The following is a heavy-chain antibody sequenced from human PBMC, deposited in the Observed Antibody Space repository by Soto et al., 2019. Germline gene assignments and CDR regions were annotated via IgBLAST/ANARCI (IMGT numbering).Heavy chain of an antibody. CDR1: GGSLSSSSYY. J-gene: IGHJ4*02. CDR2: IYYSGST. CDR3: ATMGGSGGSRHIDY. D-gene: IGHD2-15*01. Sequence: QLQLQESGPGLVKPSETLSLTCTVSGGSLSSSSYYWGWIRQPPGKGLEWIGSIYYSGSTYYNPSLKSRVTISVDTSKNQCSLKLSSVTAADTAMYYCATMGGSGGSRHIDYWGQGTLVTVSS. V-gene: IGHV4-39*01.